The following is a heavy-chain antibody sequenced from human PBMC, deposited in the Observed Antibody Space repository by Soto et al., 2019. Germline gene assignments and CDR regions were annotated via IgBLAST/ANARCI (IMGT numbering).Heavy chain of an antibody. V-gene: IGHV3-23*01. CDR2: IDSGDSP. D-gene: IGHD1-1*01. CDR1: GFTFSTYT. Sequence: EVQLLESGGGWVQPGGSLRLSCVASGFTFSTYTMSWVRQAPGEWLEWGSVIDSGDSPSYADSEQGRFSISRDNLKNTLYLQMNSLRGEDTAIYYCAKARCVTDNCYVPDYWGQGTLVTVSS. J-gene: IGHJ4*02. CDR3: AKARCVTDNCYVPDY.